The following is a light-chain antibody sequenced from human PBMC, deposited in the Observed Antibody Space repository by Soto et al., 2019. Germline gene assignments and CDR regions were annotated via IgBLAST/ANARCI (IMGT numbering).Light chain of an antibody. CDR1: SSDVGGYNY. Sequence: QSALTKPRSVSGSPGQSVTISCTGTSSDVGGYNYVSWYQQHPDKAPKLMIYDVSKRPSGVPDRFSGSKSGNTASLTISGLQAGDEADYYCCSYAGTYAPVVFGGGTKPTVL. J-gene: IGLJ2*01. CDR2: DVS. V-gene: IGLV2-11*01. CDR3: CSYAGTYAPVV.